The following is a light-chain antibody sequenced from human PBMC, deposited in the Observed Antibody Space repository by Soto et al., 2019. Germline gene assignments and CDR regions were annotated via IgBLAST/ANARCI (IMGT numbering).Light chain of an antibody. J-gene: IGKJ5*01. V-gene: IGKV3-11*01. CDR1: QSVSSY. Sequence: EIVLTQSPATLSLSPGERATLSCRASQSVSSYFAWYQQKPGQAPRLLIYDAANRATGIPARFRGSGSGTGCTLNISTLAPEDFAVYYCQRRIHCPPITCSQGPRLESK. CDR3: QRRIHCPPIT. CDR2: DAA.